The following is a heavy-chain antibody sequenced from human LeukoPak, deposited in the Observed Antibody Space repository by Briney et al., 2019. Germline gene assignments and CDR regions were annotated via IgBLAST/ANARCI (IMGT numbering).Heavy chain of an antibody. Sequence: ASVKVSCKASGYTFTGYYMHWVRQAPGQGLEWMGWINPNSGGTNYAQKFQGRVTMTTDTSTSTAYMELRSLRSDDTAVYYCARDYYGSGSYRGRIDYWGQGTLVTVSS. CDR1: GYTFTGYY. V-gene: IGHV1-2*02. CDR3: ARDYYGSGSYRGRIDY. D-gene: IGHD3-10*01. J-gene: IGHJ4*02. CDR2: INPNSGGT.